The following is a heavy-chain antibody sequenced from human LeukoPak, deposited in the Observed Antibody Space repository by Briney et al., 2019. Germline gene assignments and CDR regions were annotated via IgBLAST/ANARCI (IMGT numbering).Heavy chain of an antibody. CDR3: ARAIVGATTNFDY. Sequence: ASVKLSCKPSGYTFTRYYMHSVRQAPGQGLEWMGWINPNSGGTNYAQKFQGRVTMTRDTSISTAYMELSRLRSDDTAVYYCARAIVGATTNFDYWGQGTLVTVSS. D-gene: IGHD1-26*01. J-gene: IGHJ4*02. CDR2: INPNSGGT. V-gene: IGHV1-2*02. CDR1: GYTFTRYY.